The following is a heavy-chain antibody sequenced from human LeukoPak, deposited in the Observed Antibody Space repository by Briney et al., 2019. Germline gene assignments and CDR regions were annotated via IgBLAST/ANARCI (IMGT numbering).Heavy chain of an antibody. CDR2: IYYSGST. J-gene: IGHJ4*02. CDR1: GGSISSGDYY. Sequence: SQTLSLTCTVSGGSISSGDYYWSWIRQPPGKGLEWIGYIYYSGSTYYSPSLKSRVTISVDTSKNQFSLKLSSVTAADTAVYYCARDYDSSGSLDYWGQGTLVTVSS. D-gene: IGHD3-22*01. V-gene: IGHV4-30-4*08. CDR3: ARDYDSSGSLDY.